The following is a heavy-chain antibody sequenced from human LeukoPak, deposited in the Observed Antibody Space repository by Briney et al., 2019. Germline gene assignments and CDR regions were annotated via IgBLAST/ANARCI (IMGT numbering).Heavy chain of an antibody. D-gene: IGHD3-9*01. V-gene: IGHV4-59*01. J-gene: IGHJ4*02. CDR1: GGSISSYY. CDR3: ARVSSDILTGYYDSFDY. Sequence: PSETLSLTCTVSGGSISSYYWSWIRQPPGKGLEWIGYIYYSGSTNYNPSLKSRVTISVDTSKNQFSLKLSSVTAADTAVYYCARVSSDILTGYYDSFDYWGQGTLVTVSS. CDR2: IYYSGST.